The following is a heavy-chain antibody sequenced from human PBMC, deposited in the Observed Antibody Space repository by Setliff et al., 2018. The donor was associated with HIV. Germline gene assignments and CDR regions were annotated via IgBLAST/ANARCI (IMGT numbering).Heavy chain of an antibody. V-gene: IGHV3-15*01. CDR2: IRSKTDGGTT. J-gene: IGHJ4*02. CDR1: GGSFSGYY. Sequence: LTCAVYGGSFSGYYWSWVRQAPGKGLEWVGRIRSKTDGGTTDYAAPVRGRFTISRDNSKNTLYLQMNSLRAEDTAVFYCAASRSRLEPFDYWGQGTLVTVSS. D-gene: IGHD3-10*01. CDR3: AASRSRLEPFDY.